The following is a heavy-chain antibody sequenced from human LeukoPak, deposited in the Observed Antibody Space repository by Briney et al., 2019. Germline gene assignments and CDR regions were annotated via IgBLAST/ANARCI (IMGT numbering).Heavy chain of an antibody. Sequence: PGGSLRLSCAASGFTVSDNYMSWVRQAPGKGLEWVSVIYSGGTTYYADSVKGRFTISRDNSKNTLYLQMKSLRAEDTATYYCAKGHSDYGTGFDLWGQGTLVTVSS. V-gene: IGHV3-53*01. CDR2: IYSGGTT. J-gene: IGHJ4*02. CDR1: GFTVSDNY. D-gene: IGHD4-17*01. CDR3: AKGHSDYGTGFDL.